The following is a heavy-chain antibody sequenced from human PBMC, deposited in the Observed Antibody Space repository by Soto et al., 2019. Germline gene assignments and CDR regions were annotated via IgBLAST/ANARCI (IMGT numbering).Heavy chain of an antibody. CDR1: GNTVTGYY. CDR2: INPTSGGT. CDR3: ASERIRLSGAVSMTIDY. D-gene: IGHD3-3*01. Sequence: ASVQVSCKASGNTVTGYYMHWVRQAPGQGLEWMGWINPTSGGTNYAQNFQGRFTMTRDTSISTAYMELSRLRSDDTAVDYCASERIRLSGAVSMTIDYLGQGTMVPVCS. J-gene: IGHJ4*02. V-gene: IGHV1-2*02.